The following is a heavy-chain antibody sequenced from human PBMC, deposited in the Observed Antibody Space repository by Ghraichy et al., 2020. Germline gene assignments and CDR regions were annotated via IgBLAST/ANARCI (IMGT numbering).Heavy chain of an antibody. CDR1: GYSISSGYF. Sequence: GTLSLTCAVSGYSISSGYFWGWIRQPPGKGLEWIGSIHHRGTTYYNPSLKSRVTMSVDTSKNQFSLRLSSVTAADTAVYYCARPIGYCSGGTCAFDIWGQGTMVTVSS. J-gene: IGHJ3*02. D-gene: IGHD2-15*01. CDR2: IHHRGTT. CDR3: ARPIGYCSGGTCAFDI. V-gene: IGHV4-38-2*01.